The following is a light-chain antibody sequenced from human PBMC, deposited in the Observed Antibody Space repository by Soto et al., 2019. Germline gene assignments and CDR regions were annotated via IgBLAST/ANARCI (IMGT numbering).Light chain of an antibody. J-gene: IGLJ2*01. V-gene: IGLV2-14*01. Sequence: QSALTQPPSASGSPGQSVTISCTGTKNDIGVYDFVSWYLQHPGKAPKLLLYEVSDRHSGVSNRFSGSKSGNTASLTISGLQAEDEADYYCCSFRNITTWDVVLGGGTQLTVL. CDR3: CSFRNITTWDVV. CDR1: KNDIGVYDF. CDR2: EVS.